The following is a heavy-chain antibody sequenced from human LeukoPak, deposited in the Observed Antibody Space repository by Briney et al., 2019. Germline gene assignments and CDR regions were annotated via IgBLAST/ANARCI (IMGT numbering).Heavy chain of an antibody. J-gene: IGHJ3*02. CDR3: ARDFLSGSYYRGAFDI. V-gene: IGHV1-18*01. CDR2: ISAYNGNT. Sequence: ASVKVPCKASGYTFTSYRISWVRQAPGQGLEWMGWISAYNGNTNYAQKLQGRVTMTTDTSTTTAYMELRSLRSDDTAVYYCARDFLSGSYYRGAFDIWGQGTMVTVSS. D-gene: IGHD1-26*01. CDR1: GYTFTSYR.